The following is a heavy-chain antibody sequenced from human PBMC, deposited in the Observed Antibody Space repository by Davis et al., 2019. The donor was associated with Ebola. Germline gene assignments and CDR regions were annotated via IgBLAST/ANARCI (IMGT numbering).Heavy chain of an antibody. CDR1: GFTFSSFA. CDR3: AKDHLPGYSPSGFIQH. J-gene: IGHJ1*01. CDR2: IDSATGSGT. V-gene: IGHV3-23*01. D-gene: IGHD1-26*01. Sequence: GGSLKISCAASGFTFSSFAMSWVRQTPGKGLEWVSSIDSATGSGTYYADSVKGRFTISRDESKNTLFLQMNSLRAEDTAVYFCAKDHLPGYSPSGFIQHWGQGTLVTVSS.